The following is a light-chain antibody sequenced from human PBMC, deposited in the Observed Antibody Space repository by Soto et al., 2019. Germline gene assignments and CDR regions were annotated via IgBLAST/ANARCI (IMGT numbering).Light chain of an antibody. CDR2: GNT. CDR1: SSNIGADYD. J-gene: IGLJ1*01. CDR3: QSYDRSLSGYV. Sequence: QSVLTQPPSVSGAPGQRVTMSCTGRSSNIGADYDVHWYQQLPGTAPKLLISGNTNRPSGVPDRFSGSKSCTSASLAFIGLQAEYEAYYYCQSYDRSLSGYVFGTGTKVTVL. V-gene: IGLV1-40*01.